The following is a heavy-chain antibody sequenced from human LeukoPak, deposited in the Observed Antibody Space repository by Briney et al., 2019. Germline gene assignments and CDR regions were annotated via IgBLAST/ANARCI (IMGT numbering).Heavy chain of an antibody. D-gene: IGHD2-15*01. CDR3: ATPRPPNCSGGSCYDYYYYGMDV. J-gene: IGHJ6*02. CDR1: GGTFSSYA. V-gene: IGHV1-69*13. CDR2: IIPIFGTA. Sequence: ASVKVSCKASGGTFSSYAISWVRQAPGQGPEWMGGIIPIFGTANYAQKFQGRVTITADESTSTAYMELSSLRSEDTAVYYCATPRPPNCSGGSCYDYYYYGMDVWGQGTTVTVSS.